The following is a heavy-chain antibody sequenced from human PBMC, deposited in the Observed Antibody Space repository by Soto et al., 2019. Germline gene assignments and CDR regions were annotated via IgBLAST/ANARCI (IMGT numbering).Heavy chain of an antibody. Sequence: VQLVESGGGVVQPGRSLRLSCASSGFTFNSYGMHWVRQAPGKGLEWVAVIWYDGSNKYYVDSVKGRFTISRDNSKNTLFLQMDSLRAEDTAVYYCARSAGKGGLAAPIDYWGQGTLVTVSS. J-gene: IGHJ4*02. CDR2: IWYDGSNK. CDR3: ARSAGKGGLAAPIDY. CDR1: GFTFNSYG. D-gene: IGHD6-13*01. V-gene: IGHV3-33*01.